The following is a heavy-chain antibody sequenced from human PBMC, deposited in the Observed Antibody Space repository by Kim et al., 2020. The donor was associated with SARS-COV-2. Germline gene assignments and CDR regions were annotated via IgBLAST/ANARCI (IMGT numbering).Heavy chain of an antibody. D-gene: IGHD3-22*01. CDR1: GDSVSSNSAA. CDR2: TYYRSKWYN. CDR3: ARDRGDMIVVVITRGPGAFDI. V-gene: IGHV6-1*01. Sequence: SQTLSLTCAISGDSVSSNSAAWNWIRQSPSRGLEWLGRTYYRSKWYNDYAVSVKSRITINPDTSKNQFSLQLNSVTPEDTAVYYCARDRGDMIVVVITRGPGAFDIWGQGTMVTVSS. J-gene: IGHJ3*02.